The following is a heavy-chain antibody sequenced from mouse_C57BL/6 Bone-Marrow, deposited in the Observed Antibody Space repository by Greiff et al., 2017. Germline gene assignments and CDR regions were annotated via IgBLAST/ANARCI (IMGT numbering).Heavy chain of an antibody. CDR1: GYTFTSYW. V-gene: IGHV1-64*01. CDR3: ARGVPSVERYFDN. D-gene: IGHD1-1*01. CDR2: IHPNSGST. J-gene: IGHJ2*01. Sequence: VQLQQPGAELVKPGASVKLSCKASGYTFTSYWMHWVKQRPGQGLEWIGMIHPNSGSTNYNEKFKSKATLTVDKSSSTAYMQLSSLTSEDSAVYYWARGVPSVERYFDNWGQGTTLTVSS.